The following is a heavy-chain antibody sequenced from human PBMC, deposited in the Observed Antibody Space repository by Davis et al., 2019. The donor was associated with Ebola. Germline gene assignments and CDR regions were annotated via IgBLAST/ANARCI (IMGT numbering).Heavy chain of an antibody. CDR2: ISYDGSNK. V-gene: IGHV3-30-3*01. Sequence: GESLKISCAASGFTFSSYAMHWVRQAPGKGLEWVAVISYDGSNKYYADSVKGRFTISRDNSKNTLYLQMNSLRAEDTAVYYCARDRLGITGTTYGMDVWGQGTTVTVSS. D-gene: IGHD1-7*01. CDR1: GFTFSSYA. CDR3: ARDRLGITGTTYGMDV. J-gene: IGHJ6*02.